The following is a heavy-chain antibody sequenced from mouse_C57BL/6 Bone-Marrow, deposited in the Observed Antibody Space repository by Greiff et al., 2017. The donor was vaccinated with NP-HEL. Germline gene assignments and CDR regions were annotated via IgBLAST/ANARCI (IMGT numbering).Heavy chain of an antibody. CDR1: GFTFSDYY. J-gene: IGHJ4*01. CDR3: ARTHPYYAMDY. V-gene: IGHV5-12*01. Sequence: DVMLVESGGGLVQPGGSLKLSCAASGFTFSDYYMYWVRQTPEKRLEWVAYISNGGGSTYYPDTVKGRFTISRDNAKNTLYLQMSRLKSEDTAMYYCARTHPYYAMDYWGQGTSVTVSS. CDR2: ISNGGGST.